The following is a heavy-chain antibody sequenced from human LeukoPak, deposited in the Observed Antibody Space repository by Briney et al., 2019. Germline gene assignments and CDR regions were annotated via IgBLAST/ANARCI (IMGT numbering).Heavy chain of an antibody. CDR2: INHSGST. J-gene: IGHJ4*02. D-gene: IGHD3-9*01. CDR1: GGSFSGYY. CDR3: ARGPWLLDY. V-gene: IGHV4-34*01. Sequence: SETLSLTCAVYGGSFSGYYWSWIRQPPGKGLEWIGEINHSGSTNYNPPLKSRVTISVDTSKNQFSLKLSSVTAADTAVYYCARGPWLLDYWGQGTLVTVSS.